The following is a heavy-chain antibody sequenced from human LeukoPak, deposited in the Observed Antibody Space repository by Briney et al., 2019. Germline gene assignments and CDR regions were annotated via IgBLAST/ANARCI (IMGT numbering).Heavy chain of an antibody. J-gene: IGHJ4*02. CDR1: GFTFSSYA. D-gene: IGHD3-10*01. V-gene: IGHV3-23*01. Sequence: GGSLRLSCAASGFTFSSYAMSWVRQAPGKGLEWVSAISGSGGSTSYADSVKGRFTISRDNSKNTLYLQMNSLRAEDTAVYYCASAVYYGSGSRDYWGQGTLVTVSS. CDR3: ASAVYYGSGSRDY. CDR2: ISGSGGST.